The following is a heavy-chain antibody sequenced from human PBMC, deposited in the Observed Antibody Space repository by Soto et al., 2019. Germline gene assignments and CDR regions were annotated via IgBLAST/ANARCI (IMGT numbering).Heavy chain of an antibody. V-gene: IGHV1-18*01. CDR3: ARAFGQYGDYAADY. CDR1: GYTFTSYG. J-gene: IGHJ4*02. D-gene: IGHD4-17*01. CDR2: ISAYNGNT. Sequence: QVQLVQSGAEVKKPGASVKVSCKASGYTFTSYGISCVRQAPGQGLEWMGWISAYNGNTNYAQKLQGRVTMTTDTSTSTDYMELRSRRSDDTAVYYCARAFGQYGDYAADYWGQGPLVTVSS.